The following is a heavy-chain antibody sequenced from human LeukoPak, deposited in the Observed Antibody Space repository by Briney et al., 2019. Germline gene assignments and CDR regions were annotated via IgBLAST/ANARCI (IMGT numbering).Heavy chain of an antibody. CDR3: ARASQDYYGSGSYYRGGDAFDI. J-gene: IGHJ3*02. CDR1: GYTFSYYY. Sequence: SVKVSCKASGYTFSYYYMHWVRQAPGQGLEWMGRIIPILGIANYAQKFQARVTLTADKSTSTAYMELSSLRSDDTAVYYCARASQDYYGSGSYYRGGDAFDIWGQGTMVTVSS. D-gene: IGHD3-10*01. CDR2: IIPILGIA. V-gene: IGHV1-69*04.